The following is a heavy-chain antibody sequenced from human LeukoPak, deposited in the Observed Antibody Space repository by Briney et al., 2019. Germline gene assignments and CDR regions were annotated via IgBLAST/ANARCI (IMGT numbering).Heavy chain of an antibody. CDR2: INPNSGGT. CDR1: GGTFSSYA. D-gene: IGHD1-26*01. J-gene: IGHJ4*02. V-gene: IGHV1-2*02. Sequence: ASVKVSCKASGGTFSSYAISWVRQAPGQGLEWMGWINPNSGGTNYAQKFQGRVTMTRDTSISTAYMELSRLRSDDTAVYYCASWSGSGSYYAPFDYWGQGTLVTVSS. CDR3: ASWSGSGSYYAPFDY.